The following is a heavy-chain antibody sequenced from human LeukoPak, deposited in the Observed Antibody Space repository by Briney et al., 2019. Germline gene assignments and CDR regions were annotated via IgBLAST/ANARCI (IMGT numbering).Heavy chain of an antibody. CDR3: ASLAYCGGDCYTFDY. D-gene: IGHD2-21*02. CDR2: IYYSGST. J-gene: IGHJ4*02. CDR1: GGSVSSGSYY. V-gene: IGHV4-61*01. Sequence: PSETLSLTCTVSGGSVSSGSYYWSWIRQPPGKGLEWLGYIYYSGSTNYNPSLKSRVTISVDTSKNQFSLKLSSVTAADTAVYYCASLAYCGGDCYTFDYWGKGTLVTVSS.